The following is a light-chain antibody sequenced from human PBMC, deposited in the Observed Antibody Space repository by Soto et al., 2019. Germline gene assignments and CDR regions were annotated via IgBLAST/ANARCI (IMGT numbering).Light chain of an antibody. J-gene: IGLJ1*01. Sequence: THPRPMRPAPGQKVTIHCSTRSSHVVGNSVFWSQQLPVTAPKVLVFDDNKGPSGLPGGFSGSVAGTSATLGIPGLQTGGEADYYCESLDSRVSAYVFGTETKVTDL. CDR2: DDN. V-gene: IGLV1-51*01. CDR3: ESLDSRVSAYV. CDR1: SSHVVGNS.